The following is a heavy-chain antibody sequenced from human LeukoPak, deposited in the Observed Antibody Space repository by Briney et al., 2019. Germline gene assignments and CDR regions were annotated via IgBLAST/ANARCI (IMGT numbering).Heavy chain of an antibody. J-gene: IGHJ4*02. Sequence: SETLSLTCTVSGGSISSSDYYWGWIRQPPGKGLEWIGSIYYSGSTYYNPSLKSRVTISVDTSKNQFSLKLSSVTAADTAVYYCARFSSGWHRDYWGQGTLVTVSS. CDR3: ARFSSGWHRDY. D-gene: IGHD6-19*01. CDR2: IYYSGST. V-gene: IGHV4-39*01. CDR1: GGSISSSDYY.